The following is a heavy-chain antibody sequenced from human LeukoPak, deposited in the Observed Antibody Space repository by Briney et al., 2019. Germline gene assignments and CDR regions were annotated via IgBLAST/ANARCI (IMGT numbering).Heavy chain of an antibody. CDR1: GGSISSYY. CDR3: ASVRRGFGESSKYYSYYYMDV. Sequence: PSETLSLTCTVSGGSISSYYWSWIRQPPGKGLEWIGYIYYSGSTYYNPSLKSRVTISADTSKNQFSLKLSAVTAADTAVYYCASVRRGFGESSKYYSYYYMDVWGNGTTVTISS. J-gene: IGHJ6*03. D-gene: IGHD3-10*01. CDR2: IYYSGST. V-gene: IGHV4-59*04.